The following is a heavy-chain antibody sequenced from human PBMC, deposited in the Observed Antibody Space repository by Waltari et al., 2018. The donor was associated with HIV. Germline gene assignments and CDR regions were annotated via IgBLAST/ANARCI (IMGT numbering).Heavy chain of an antibody. CDR1: DYTSSDYH. CDR2: INPNSGGT. Sequence: VPLVQSGAEVKTPGASVKVSCKASDYTSSDYHMHRVRQAPGQGLEWMGWINPNSGGTRYADKFQGRVTMTRDTSISTAYMELSRLRFDDTAVYYCARVFRGTVNYFDSRLGHWGQGTLVTVSS. D-gene: IGHD3-22*01. CDR3: ARVFRGTVNYFDSRLGH. J-gene: IGHJ5*02. V-gene: IGHV1-2*02.